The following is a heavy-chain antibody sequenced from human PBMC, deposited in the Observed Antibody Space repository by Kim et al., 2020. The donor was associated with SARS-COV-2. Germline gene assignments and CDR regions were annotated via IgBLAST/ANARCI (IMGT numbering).Heavy chain of an antibody. D-gene: IGHD1-26*01. CDR1: GGSISSSSYY. J-gene: IGHJ6*02. Sequence: SETLSLTCTVSGGSISSSSYYWGWIRQPPGKGLEWIGSIYYSGSTYYNPSLKSRVTISVDTSKNQFSLKLSSVTAADTAVYYCARHLPGSGSYFPYYYGMDVWGQGTTVTVSS. CDR2: IYYSGST. V-gene: IGHV4-39*01. CDR3: ARHLPGSGSYFPYYYGMDV.